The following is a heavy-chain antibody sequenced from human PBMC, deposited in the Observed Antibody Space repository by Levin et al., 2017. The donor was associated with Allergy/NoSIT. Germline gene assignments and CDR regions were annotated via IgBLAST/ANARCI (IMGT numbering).Heavy chain of an antibody. Sequence: SETLSLTCIVSGGSISSGGYYWSWIRQPPGKGLEWIGYIYYSGSTYYNPSLISRVTISIDTSENQFSLRLSSVTAADTAVYYCASYHGDNVGNWFDPWGQGILVTVSS. D-gene: IGHD4-17*01. CDR3: ASYHGDNVGNWFDP. V-gene: IGHV4-30-4*01. CDR1: GGSISSGGYY. J-gene: IGHJ5*02. CDR2: IYYSGST.